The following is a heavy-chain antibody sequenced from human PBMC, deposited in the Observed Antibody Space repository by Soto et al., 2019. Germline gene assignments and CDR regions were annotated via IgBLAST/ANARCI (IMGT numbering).Heavy chain of an antibody. CDR2: ISNDGSDK. V-gene: IGHV3-30*18. J-gene: IGHJ4*02. Sequence: QVQLVESGGGVVQPGRSLRLSCEASGFTFSSYGMHWVRQAPGNGLEWVACISNDGSDKSYSDSVRSRFTITRDNSKNTLYLEMNSLRAEDTAVYYCAKGSGYDFDYWGQGTLVIVSS. CDR1: GFTFSSYG. D-gene: IGHD5-12*01. CDR3: AKGSGYDFDY.